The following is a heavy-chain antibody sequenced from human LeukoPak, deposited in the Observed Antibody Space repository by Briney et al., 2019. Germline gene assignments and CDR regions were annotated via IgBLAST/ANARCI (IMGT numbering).Heavy chain of an antibody. V-gene: IGHV4-34*01. CDR1: GGSFSGYY. J-gene: IGHJ5*01. D-gene: IGHD1-1*01. Sequence: SETLSLTCAVYGGSFSGYYWSWIRQPPEKGLEWIGEINHSGSTNYNPSLKSRVTISVDTSKNQFSLQLNSVTPEDTAVYYCARAVAGTEGWFNSWGQGTLVTVSS. CDR2: INHSGST. CDR3: ARAVAGTEGWFNS.